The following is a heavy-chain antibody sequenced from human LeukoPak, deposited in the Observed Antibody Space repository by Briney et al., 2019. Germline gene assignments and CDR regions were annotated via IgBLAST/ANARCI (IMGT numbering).Heavy chain of an antibody. CDR1: GFTFKNYA. Sequence: GGSLRLSCATSGFTFKNYAMTWVRQAPGKELEWVSSISGSGSSTSYADSVKGRFTISRDNSKNTLYLQMDSLRAEDTALYYCAKGSGINHYHWIDPWGQGTLVTASS. CDR2: ISGSGSST. J-gene: IGHJ5*02. V-gene: IGHV3-23*01. D-gene: IGHD1-14*01. CDR3: AKGSGINHYHWIDP.